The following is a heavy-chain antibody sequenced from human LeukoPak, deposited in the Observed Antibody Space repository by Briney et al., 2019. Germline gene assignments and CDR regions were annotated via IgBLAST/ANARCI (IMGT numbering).Heavy chain of an antibody. Sequence: GSLKLSCAASGFTFSSYAMSWVRQAPGKGLEWVSAISGSGGSTYYADSVKGRFSISRDNSKNTLYLQMNSLRAEDTAVYYCAKGFGYSYGANWFDPWGQGTLVTVSS. V-gene: IGHV3-23*01. CDR3: AKGFGYSYGANWFDP. J-gene: IGHJ5*02. CDR1: GFTFSSYA. CDR2: ISGSGGST. D-gene: IGHD5-18*01.